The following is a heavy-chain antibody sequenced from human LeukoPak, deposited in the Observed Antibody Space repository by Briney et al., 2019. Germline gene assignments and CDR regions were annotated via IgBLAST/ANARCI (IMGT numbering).Heavy chain of an antibody. CDR1: GFTFSKYT. Sequence: GGSLRLSCVASGFTFSKYTMSWVRQAPGKGLEWVSGISGSGASTYSADFVKGRFTISRDTSKNTLYLQLNSLRAEDTAVYYCAKGGVSHTYYFDCWGQGTLVTVSS. J-gene: IGHJ4*02. D-gene: IGHD2-8*01. CDR2: ISGSGAST. CDR3: AKGGVSHTYYFDC. V-gene: IGHV3-23*01.